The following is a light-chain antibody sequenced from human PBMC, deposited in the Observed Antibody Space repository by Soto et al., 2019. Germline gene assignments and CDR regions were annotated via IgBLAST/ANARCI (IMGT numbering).Light chain of an antibody. CDR2: GNN. Sequence: QSVLTQPPSASGTPGQRVTISCSGSTSNIGSNTVNWYQQVPGTAPKLLIYGNNQRPSGVPDRFSGSKSDTSASLAISGLQSEDEADYSCAAWDDSLNGVVFGGGTKLTVL. J-gene: IGLJ2*01. CDR3: AAWDDSLNGVV. V-gene: IGLV1-44*01. CDR1: TSNIGSNT.